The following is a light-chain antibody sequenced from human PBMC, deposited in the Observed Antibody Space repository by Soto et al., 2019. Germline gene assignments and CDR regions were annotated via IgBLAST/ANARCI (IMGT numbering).Light chain of an antibody. Sequence: EIVMTQSPATLSVSPGERATLSCRASQSVSSNLAWYQQKPGQAPRLLIYGASTRATGTPARFSGSGSGTEFTLSISSLQSEDFPVYYCQQYNNWPPLTFGPGTKVDIK. CDR1: QSVSSN. CDR2: GAS. J-gene: IGKJ3*01. V-gene: IGKV3-15*01. CDR3: QQYNNWPPLT.